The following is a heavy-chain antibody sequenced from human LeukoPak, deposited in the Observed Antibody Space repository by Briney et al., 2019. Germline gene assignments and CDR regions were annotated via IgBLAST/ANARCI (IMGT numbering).Heavy chain of an antibody. J-gene: IGHJ4*02. Sequence: ASVKVSCKASGYTFTSYYMHWVRQAPGQGLEWMGWMNPNSGNTGYAQKFQGRVTMTRNTSISTAYMELSSLRSEDTAVYYCARLDVSGSYYIYWGQGTLVTVSS. CDR1: GYTFTSYY. CDR3: ARLDVSGSYYIY. CDR2: MNPNSGNT. V-gene: IGHV1-8*02. D-gene: IGHD1-26*01.